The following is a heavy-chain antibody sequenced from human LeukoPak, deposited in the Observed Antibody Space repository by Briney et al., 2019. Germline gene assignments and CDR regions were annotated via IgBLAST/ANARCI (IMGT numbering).Heavy chain of an antibody. CDR3: ARSSRWLQLGGDY. J-gene: IGHJ4*02. D-gene: IGHD5-24*01. Sequence: GGSLRLSCAASGFYFSTYAMHWVRQAPGKGLEWVAVISYDGSNVYYADSVKGRFTISRDNSKNTLYLQMNSLRAEDTTVYYCARSSRWLQLGGDYWGQGTLVTVSS. V-gene: IGHV3-30*01. CDR2: ISYDGSNV. CDR1: GFYFSTYA.